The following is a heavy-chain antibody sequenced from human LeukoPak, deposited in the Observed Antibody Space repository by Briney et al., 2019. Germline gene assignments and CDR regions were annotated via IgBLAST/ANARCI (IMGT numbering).Heavy chain of an antibody. Sequence: SVKVSCKASGGTFSSYAISWVRQAPGQGLEWMGRIIPIFGTANYAQKFQGRVTITTDESTSTAYMELSSLRSEDTAVYYCARDRGVSGWRHKGFDYWGQGTLVTVSS. CDR1: GGTFSSYA. J-gene: IGHJ4*02. D-gene: IGHD6-19*01. CDR2: IIPIFGTA. CDR3: ARDRGVSGWRHKGFDY. V-gene: IGHV1-69*05.